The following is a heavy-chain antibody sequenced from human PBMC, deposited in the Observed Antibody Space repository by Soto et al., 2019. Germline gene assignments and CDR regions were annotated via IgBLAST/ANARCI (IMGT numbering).Heavy chain of an antibody. CDR3: ARGGGVGVAGSAAFDM. CDR2: INPATGAA. D-gene: IGHD3-3*01. Sequence: QLHLVQSGAVVKKPGASVTVSCSASGYPVTAYYMHWVRQAPGRGLEWMGGINPATGAAKYTQTFPGRVTMPRDTSASTVFMELSGLTSGDTAVFYCARGGGVGVAGSAAFDMWGQGTLVTVSS. V-gene: IGHV1-2*02. J-gene: IGHJ3*02. CDR1: GYPVTAYY.